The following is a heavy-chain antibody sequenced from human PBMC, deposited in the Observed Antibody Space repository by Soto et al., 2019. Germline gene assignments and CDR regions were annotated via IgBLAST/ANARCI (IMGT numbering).Heavy chain of an antibody. CDR1: GGSFSGYY. CDR3: ARSAAGNDY. Sequence: QVQLQQWGAGLLKPSETLSLTCAVYGGSFSGYYWSWIRQPPGKGLEWIGEINHSGRTNYSPSLKSRVTISLDTSKKQVYLKLSSVTSADTAVYYCARSAAGNDYWGQGTLVTVSS. D-gene: IGHD6-19*01. CDR2: INHSGRT. J-gene: IGHJ4*02. V-gene: IGHV4-34*01.